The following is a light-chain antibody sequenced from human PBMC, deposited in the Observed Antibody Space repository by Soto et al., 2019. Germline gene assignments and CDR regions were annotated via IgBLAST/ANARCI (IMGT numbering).Light chain of an antibody. CDR2: GAS. CDR1: QSVTGA. Sequence: EILMTQSPATLSVSPGERATLSCRASQSVTGALAWYQQKPGQAPRLLIYGASTRATGIPDRFSGNGSGTEFTLTISSLQSEDFAVYYCQQYNGWPPYTFGQGTNVEIK. V-gene: IGKV3-15*01. CDR3: QQYNGWPPYT. J-gene: IGKJ2*01.